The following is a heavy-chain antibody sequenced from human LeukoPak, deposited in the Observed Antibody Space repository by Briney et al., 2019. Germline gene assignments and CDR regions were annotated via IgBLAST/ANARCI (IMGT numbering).Heavy chain of an antibody. J-gene: IGHJ4*02. CDR2: INPNSGGT. Sequence: ASVKVSCKASGYTFKGYYMHWVRQAPGQGLEWMGRINPNSGGTNYAQKFQGRVTMTRDTSISTAYMELSSLRSDDTAVYYCAGSNIAVTGTLWVYWGQGTLVTVSS. CDR1: GYTFKGYY. V-gene: IGHV1-2*06. CDR3: AGSNIAVTGTLWVY. D-gene: IGHD6-19*01.